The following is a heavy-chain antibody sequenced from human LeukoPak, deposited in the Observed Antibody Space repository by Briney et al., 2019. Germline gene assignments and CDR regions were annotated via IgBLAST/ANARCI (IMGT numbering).Heavy chain of an antibody. CDR3: ARAPPWWSGYSMYYFDY. CDR2: INHSGST. J-gene: IGHJ4*02. D-gene: IGHD3-3*01. Sequence: SETLSLTCAVYGGSFNGYYWSWIRQPPGKGLEWLGEINHSGSTNYNPSLKSRVPISVDTSKNQFSLKLSPVTAADTAVYYCARAPPWWSGYSMYYFDYWGQGTLVTVSS. CDR1: GGSFNGYY. V-gene: IGHV4-34*01.